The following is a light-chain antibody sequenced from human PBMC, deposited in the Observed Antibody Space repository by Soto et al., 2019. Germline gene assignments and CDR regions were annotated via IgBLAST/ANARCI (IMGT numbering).Light chain of an antibody. V-gene: IGKV4-1*01. CDR2: WAS. Sequence: DFVMTQTPDSLAVSLGERATINCKSSPSVLSSSNNKNYLAWYQQKPGQPPKLLIYWASTRDSGVPDRFSGSGSGTDFTLTISSLQAEDVAVYYCQQSYSTPPWTFGQGTKVEIK. CDR1: PSVLSSSNNKNY. CDR3: QQSYSTPPWT. J-gene: IGKJ1*01.